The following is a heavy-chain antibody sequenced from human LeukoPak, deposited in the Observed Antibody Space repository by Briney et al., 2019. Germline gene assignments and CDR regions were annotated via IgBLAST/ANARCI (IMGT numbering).Heavy chain of an antibody. Sequence: SETLSLTCTVSGGSISPYYWSWIRQPPGKGLEWIGYIYYSGSTNYNPSLKSRVTISVDTSKNQSSLKLSSVTAADTAVYYCARRLYRYCSSTSCPTRTLDYWGQGTLVTVSS. V-gene: IGHV4-59*12. CDR1: GGSISPYY. D-gene: IGHD2-2*01. CDR2: IYYSGST. J-gene: IGHJ4*02. CDR3: ARRLYRYCSSTSCPTRTLDY.